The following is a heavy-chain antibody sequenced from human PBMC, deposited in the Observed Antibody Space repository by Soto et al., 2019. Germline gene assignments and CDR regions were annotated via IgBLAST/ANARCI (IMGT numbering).Heavy chain of an antibody. Sequence: EVQLVESGGGLVQPGGSLRLSCAASGFTFSSYSMNWVRQAPGKGLEWVSYISSSSSTIYYADSVKGRFTISRDNAKNSLYLQMNSLSDEDTAVYYCARGPEVVVIYFDYWGQGTLVTVSS. CDR2: ISSSSSTI. V-gene: IGHV3-48*02. CDR3: ARGPEVVVIYFDY. CDR1: GFTFSSYS. D-gene: IGHD3-22*01. J-gene: IGHJ4*02.